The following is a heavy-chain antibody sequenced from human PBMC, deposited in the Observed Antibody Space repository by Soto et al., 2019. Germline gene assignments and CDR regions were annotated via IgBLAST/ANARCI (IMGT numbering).Heavy chain of an antibody. D-gene: IGHD3-16*01. J-gene: IGHJ5*02. CDR2: IYYSGST. V-gene: IGHV4-39*01. CDR1: GGSISSSSYY. Sequence: QLQLQESGPGLVKPSETLSLTCTVSGGSISSSSYYWGWIRQPPGKGQEWIGSIYYSGSTYYNPSLKSRVTISVDTSKNQFSLKLSSVTAADTAVYYCARIGRGNWFDPWGQGTLITVSS. CDR3: ARIGRGNWFDP.